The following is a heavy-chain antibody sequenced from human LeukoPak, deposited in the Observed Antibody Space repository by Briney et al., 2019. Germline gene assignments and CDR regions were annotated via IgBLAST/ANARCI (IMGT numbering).Heavy chain of an antibody. D-gene: IGHD3-10*01. CDR3: AKGPTVLLWFGEDY. V-gene: IGHV3-23*01. CDR2: ISGSGGST. J-gene: IGHJ4*02. Sequence: PGGSLRLSCAASGFTFSSYGMSWVRQAPGKGLEWVSAISGSGGSTYYADSVKGRFTISRDNSKNTLYLQMNSLRAEDTAVYYCAKGPTVLLWFGEDYWGQGTLVTVSS. CDR1: GFTFSSYG.